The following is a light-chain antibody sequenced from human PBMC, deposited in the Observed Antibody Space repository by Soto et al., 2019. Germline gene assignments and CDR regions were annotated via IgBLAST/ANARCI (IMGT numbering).Light chain of an antibody. CDR2: EVS. V-gene: IGLV2-14*01. CDR1: SSDVGGYKY. J-gene: IGLJ2*01. Sequence: QSALTQPASVSGSPGQSITISCTGTSSDVGGYKYVSWYQHYPGKAPRLMIYEVSNRPSGVSNRFSGSKSGNTASLTISGLQAEDEADYYCISYTTSSTLVFGGGTKLTVL. CDR3: ISYTTSSTLV.